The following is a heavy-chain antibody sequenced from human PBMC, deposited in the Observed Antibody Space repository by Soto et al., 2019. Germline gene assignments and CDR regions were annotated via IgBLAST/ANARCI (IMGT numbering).Heavy chain of an antibody. CDR2: IYHTGNA. Sequence: TCTVSGGSISSGGYYWALIRQPPGEGLEWIGSIYHTGNAYYNPSLKSRVTISVDTSKNQFSLKLTSVTAADAALYYCARDFFDSSDYTTNWFDPWGQGTLVTVSS. CDR1: GGSISSGGYY. D-gene: IGHD3-22*01. CDR3: ARDFFDSSDYTTNWFDP. J-gene: IGHJ5*02. V-gene: IGHV4-39*01.